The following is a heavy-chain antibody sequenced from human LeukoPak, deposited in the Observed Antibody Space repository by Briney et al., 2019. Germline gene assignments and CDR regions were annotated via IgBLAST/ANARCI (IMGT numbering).Heavy chain of an antibody. V-gene: IGHV4-34*01. Sequence: SETLSLTCAAYGGSFSGYYWSWIRQPPGKGLEWIGEINHSGSTNYNPSLKSRVTISVDTSKNQFSLKLSSVTAADTAVYYCASRVYGGNDYWGQGTLVTVSS. CDR1: GGSFSGYY. J-gene: IGHJ4*02. CDR2: INHSGST. D-gene: IGHD4-23*01. CDR3: ASRVYGGNDY.